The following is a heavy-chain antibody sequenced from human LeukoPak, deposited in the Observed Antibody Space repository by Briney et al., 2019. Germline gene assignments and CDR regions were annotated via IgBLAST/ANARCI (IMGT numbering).Heavy chain of an antibody. CDR1: GFTFSSYG. CDR2: ISYDGSNK. J-gene: IGHJ4*02. Sequence: GRCLRLSCAASGFTFSSYGMHWVRQAPSKGLEWVAVISYDGSNKYYADFVKGRFANSRDKSKNTLYLQMNSLRAEDTAAYYCAKDLGGTDYWGQGTLVTVSS. CDR3: AKDLGGTDY. D-gene: IGHD3-16*01. V-gene: IGHV3-30*18.